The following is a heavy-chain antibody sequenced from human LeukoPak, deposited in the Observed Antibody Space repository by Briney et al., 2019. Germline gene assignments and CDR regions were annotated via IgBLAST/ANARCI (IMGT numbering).Heavy chain of an antibody. D-gene: IGHD6-19*01. Sequence: GGSLRLSCAASGFTFSSYEMNWVRQAPGKGLEWVSYISSSGSTIYYADSVKGRFTISRDNAKNSLYLQMNSLRAEDTAVYYCAREYSSGWPFDYWGQGTLVTVSS. J-gene: IGHJ4*02. V-gene: IGHV3-48*03. CDR1: GFTFSSYE. CDR3: AREYSSGWPFDY. CDR2: ISSSGSTI.